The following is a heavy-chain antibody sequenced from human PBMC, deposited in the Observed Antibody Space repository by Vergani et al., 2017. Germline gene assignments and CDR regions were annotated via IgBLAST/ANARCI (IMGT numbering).Heavy chain of an antibody. J-gene: IGHJ5*02. CDR2: ISYDGSNK. CDR1: GFTFSSYA. Sequence: VQLLESGGGLVQPGGSLRLSCAASGFTFSSYAMHWVRQAPGKGLEWVAVISYDGSNKYYADSVKGRFTISRDNSKNTLYLQMNSLRAEDTAVYYCARVAYSSSWYGVRNINEFDPWGQGTLVTVSS. CDR3: ARVAYSSSWYGVRNINEFDP. D-gene: IGHD6-13*01. V-gene: IGHV3-30-3*01.